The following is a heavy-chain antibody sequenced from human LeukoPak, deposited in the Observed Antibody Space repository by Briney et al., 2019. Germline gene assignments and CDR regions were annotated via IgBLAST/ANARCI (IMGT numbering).Heavy chain of an antibody. J-gene: IGHJ4*02. CDR3: ARDAPPVF. Sequence: GGSLRLSCAASGFTFSSSWMNWVRQAPGKGLVWVSRIKNDGSSTTYADSVKGRFTISRDNVKNTLYLQMNSLRAEDTAVYYCARDAPPVFWGQGALVTVSS. V-gene: IGHV3-74*01. CDR2: IKNDGSST. CDR1: GFTFSSSW.